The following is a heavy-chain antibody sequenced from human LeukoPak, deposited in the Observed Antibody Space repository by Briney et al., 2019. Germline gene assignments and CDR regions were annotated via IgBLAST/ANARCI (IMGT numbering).Heavy chain of an antibody. CDR3: AREQWYRFDS. D-gene: IGHD2-2*01. CDR2: LGNSDNNI. Sequence: GRSLRLSCAASGFTFSSYAMHWVRQAPGKGLEWVAVLGNSDNNIFLSDSVKGRFTISRDNAKNSVFLQMNSLRAEDTAVYYCAREQWYRFDSWGQGALVTVSS. V-gene: IGHV3-48*03. J-gene: IGHJ4*02. CDR1: GFTFSSYA.